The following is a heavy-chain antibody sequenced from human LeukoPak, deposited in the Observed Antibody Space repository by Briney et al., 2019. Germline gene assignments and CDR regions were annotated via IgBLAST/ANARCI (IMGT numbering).Heavy chain of an antibody. D-gene: IGHD6-13*01. V-gene: IGHV3-23*01. CDR2: ISGSGGST. Sequence: GGSLRLSCAASGFTFSSYAMSWVRQAPGKGLEWVSAISGSGGSTYHADSVKGRFTISRDNSKNTLYLQMNSLRAEDTAVYYCAKARRIAAAEPDYFDYWGQGTLVSVSS. CDR3: AKARRIAAAEPDYFDY. J-gene: IGHJ4*02. CDR1: GFTFSSYA.